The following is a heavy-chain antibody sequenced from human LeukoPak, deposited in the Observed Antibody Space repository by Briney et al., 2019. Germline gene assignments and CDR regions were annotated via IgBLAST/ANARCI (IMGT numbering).Heavy chain of an antibody. CDR3: ARDGGSGSYYYCGMNV. V-gene: IGHV1-2*04. Sequence: ASVKVSCKASGYTFTGYYMHWVRQAPGQGLEWMGWINPNSGGTNYAQKFQGWVTMTRDTSISTAYMELSRLRSDDTAVYYCARDGGSGSYYYCGMNVWGQGTTVTVSS. D-gene: IGHD3-10*01. CDR1: GYTFTGYY. CDR2: INPNSGGT. J-gene: IGHJ6*02.